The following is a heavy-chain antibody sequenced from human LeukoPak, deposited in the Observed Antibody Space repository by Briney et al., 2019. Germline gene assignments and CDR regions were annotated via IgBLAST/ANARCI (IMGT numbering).Heavy chain of an antibody. CDR1: GFTFSSYA. D-gene: IGHD1-1*01. CDR2: ISSDGDRT. Sequence: GGSLRLSFTASGFTFSSYAMHWVRQAPGKGPQVVSGISSDGDRTYYADSVKGTFTISRDNSKNTLYLQVGSLRVEGMGVYYCARWNGGLDVWGQGTTVTVSS. CDR3: ARWNGGLDV. J-gene: IGHJ6*02. V-gene: IGHV3-64*02.